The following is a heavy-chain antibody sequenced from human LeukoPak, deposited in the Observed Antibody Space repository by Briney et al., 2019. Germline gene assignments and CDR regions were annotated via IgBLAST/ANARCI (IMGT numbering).Heavy chain of an antibody. CDR1: GFTFSSYG. D-gene: IGHD2/OR15-2a*01. CDR2: ISYDGSNK. CDR3: AKRSFDPPG. Sequence: GGSLRLSCAASGFTFSSYGMDWVRQAPGKGLEWVAVISYDGSNKYYADSVKGRFTISRDNSKNTLYLQMNSLRAEDTAVYYCAKRSFDPPGWGQGTLVTVSS. J-gene: IGHJ4*02. V-gene: IGHV3-30*18.